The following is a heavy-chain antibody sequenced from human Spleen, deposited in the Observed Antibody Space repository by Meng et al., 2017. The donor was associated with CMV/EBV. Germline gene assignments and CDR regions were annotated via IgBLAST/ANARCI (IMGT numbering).Heavy chain of an antibody. CDR3: ARDIADTSMGIWGMDV. Sequence: GGSLRLSCAASGFTFNSYAIHWVRQAPGKGLEWVAVISYDGSTEYYGHSVKGRFSISRDNSKNTLYLQMNSLRAEDTAVYYCARDIADTSMGIWGMDVWGQGTTVTVSS. CDR2: ISYDGSTE. V-gene: IGHV3-30*14. CDR1: GFTFNSYA. J-gene: IGHJ6*02. D-gene: IGHD5-18*01.